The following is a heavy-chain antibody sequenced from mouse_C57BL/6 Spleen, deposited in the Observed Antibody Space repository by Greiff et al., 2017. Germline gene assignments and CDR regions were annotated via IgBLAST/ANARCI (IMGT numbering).Heavy chain of an antibody. CDR1: GYTFTSYW. D-gene: IGHD3-2*02. V-gene: IGHV1-61*01. J-gene: IGHJ3*01. Sequence: QVQLKQPGAELVRPGSSVKLSCKASGYTFTSYWMDWVKQRPGQGLEWIGNIYPSDSETHYNQKFKDKATLTVDKSSSTAYMQLSSLTSEDSAVYYCARRQLRSQVAYWGQGTLVTVSA. CDR3: ARRQLRSQVAY. CDR2: IYPSDSET.